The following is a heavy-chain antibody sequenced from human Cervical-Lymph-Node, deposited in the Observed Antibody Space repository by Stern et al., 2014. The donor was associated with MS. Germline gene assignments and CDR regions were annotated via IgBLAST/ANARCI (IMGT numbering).Heavy chain of an antibody. Sequence: VQLVESGAEVKKPGSPVRVSCTASGGTFTTYAISWVRQAPGQGLAWMGGIIPVSGTEKYAQKFQGRVTITADASTTTAYMELSSLKFDDTAVYYCARDLSGIGYYDXXGQGTLVAVSS. V-gene: IGHV1-69*01. CDR1: GGTFTTYA. D-gene: IGHD3-22*01. J-gene: IGHJ4*02. CDR2: IIPVSGTE. CDR3: ARDLSGIGYYDX.